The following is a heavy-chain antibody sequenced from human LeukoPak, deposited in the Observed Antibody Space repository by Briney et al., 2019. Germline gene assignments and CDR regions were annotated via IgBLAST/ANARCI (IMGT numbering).Heavy chain of an antibody. Sequence: ASVKVSCKASGYTFTSYYMHWVRQAPGQGLEWMGIINPSGGSTSYAQKFQGRVTMTRDMSTSTVYMELSSLRSEDTAVYYCARASRRGYFDYWGQGTLVTVSS. CDR1: GYTFTSYY. CDR3: ARASRRGYFDY. J-gene: IGHJ4*02. CDR2: INPSGGST. V-gene: IGHV1-46*01.